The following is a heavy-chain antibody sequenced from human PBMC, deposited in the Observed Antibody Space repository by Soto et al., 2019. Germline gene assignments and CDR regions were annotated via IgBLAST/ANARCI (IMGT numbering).Heavy chain of an antibody. J-gene: IGHJ4*02. V-gene: IGHV3-33*01. CDR2: IWSDGSNK. Sequence: PGGSLRLSCAASGFTFSSYGMHWVRQAPGKGLEWMAIIWSDGSNKYYADSVKGRFTISRDNSKNTLYLQMNSLRAEDTAVYYCARDRAGRYFDYWGQGTLVTVSS. CDR3: ARDRAGRYFDY. CDR1: GFTFSSYG.